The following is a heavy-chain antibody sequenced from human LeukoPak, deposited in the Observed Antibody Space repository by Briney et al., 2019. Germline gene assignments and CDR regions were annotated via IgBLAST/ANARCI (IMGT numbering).Heavy chain of an antibody. CDR2: MSYDGTNE. J-gene: IGHJ6*03. CDR3: ARDSGVLVYYYYYMDV. Sequence: GGSLRLSCSASGFTFSSYAMHWVRQAPGKGLEWVALMSYDGTNEYYADSVKGRFTISTDNSKNTLNLQMNSLRAEDTAVYYCARDSGVLVYYYYYMDVWGKGTTVTVSS. V-gene: IGHV3-30*01. D-gene: IGHD2-8*01. CDR1: GFTFSSYA.